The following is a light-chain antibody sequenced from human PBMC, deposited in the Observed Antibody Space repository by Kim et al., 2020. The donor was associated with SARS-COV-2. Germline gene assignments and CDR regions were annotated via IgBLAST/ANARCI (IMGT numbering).Light chain of an antibody. CDR2: ATS. CDR3: QQLDTYPFT. Sequence: DIQLTQSPSFLSASVGDRVTITCRASQGIDTFLTWYQQKPGKAPNLLIYATSTLHSRVPSRFSGSGSGTEFSLTISSLQPEDFAIYYCQQLDTYPFTFGGGTKLEI. J-gene: IGKJ4*01. V-gene: IGKV1-9*01. CDR1: QGIDTF.